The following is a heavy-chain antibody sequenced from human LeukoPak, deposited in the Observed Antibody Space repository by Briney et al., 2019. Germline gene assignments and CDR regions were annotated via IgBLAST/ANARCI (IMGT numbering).Heavy chain of an antibody. D-gene: IGHD1-26*01. CDR3: ARGGYSGTYFFDY. CDR1: GFTFSTYG. J-gene: IGHJ4*02. Sequence: GGSLRLSCAASGFTFSTYGMHWVRQAPGKGLEWVAVVWYDGSNIHYVDSVKGRFTISRDNSKSTLYLQMNSLTAEDTAVYYCARGGYSGTYFFDYWGQGTLVTVSS. CDR2: VWYDGSNI. V-gene: IGHV3-33*01.